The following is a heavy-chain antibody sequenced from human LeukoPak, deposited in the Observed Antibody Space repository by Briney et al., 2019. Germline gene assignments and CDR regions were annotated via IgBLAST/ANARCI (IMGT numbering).Heavy chain of an antibody. CDR2: VHWNDNN. D-gene: IGHD6-6*01. Sequence: SGPTLVNPTQTLTLTCTFSGLSLSTRGVGVGWIRQPPGKALEWLAVVHWNDNNYYSPSLKSRLTVTKDTSKNQVVLSVTNMDPVDTATYYCAHRLVGEGLDYWGQGTLVTVSS. CDR3: AHRLVGEGLDY. J-gene: IGHJ4*02. CDR1: GLSLSTRGVG. V-gene: IGHV2-5*01.